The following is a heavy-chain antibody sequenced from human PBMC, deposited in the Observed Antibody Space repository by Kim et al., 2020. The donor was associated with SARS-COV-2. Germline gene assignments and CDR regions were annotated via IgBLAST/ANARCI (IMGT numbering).Heavy chain of an antibody. Sequence: VKGRFTISRDKSNNTLYLQMNSLRAEETAVYYCAKDGYCSRTSCDFTLDVWGQGTPVTVSS. J-gene: IGHJ6*02. CDR3: AKDGYCSRTSCDFTLDV. D-gene: IGHD2-2*03. V-gene: IGHV3-30*02.